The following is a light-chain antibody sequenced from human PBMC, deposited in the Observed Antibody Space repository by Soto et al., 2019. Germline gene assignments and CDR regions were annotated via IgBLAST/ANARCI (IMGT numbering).Light chain of an antibody. CDR2: EVS. CDR3: SSYTSSSTRV. J-gene: IGLJ3*02. CDR1: SSDVGGYNY. Sequence: QSALTQPASVSGSPGQSITISCTGTSSDVGGYNYVSWYQQHPGKAPKLMIYEVSNRPSGDSKPCSGSKSGNTASLTISGLQAEDEADYYCSSYTSSSTRVFGGGTKLTVL. V-gene: IGLV2-14*01.